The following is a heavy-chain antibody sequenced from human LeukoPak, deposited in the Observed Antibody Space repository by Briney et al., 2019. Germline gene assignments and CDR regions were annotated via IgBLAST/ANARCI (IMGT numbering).Heavy chain of an antibody. D-gene: IGHD1-14*01. CDR1: GGSTRRRNFY. J-gene: IGHJ4*01. Sequence: SETLSLTCSVSGGSTRRRNFYCTWIRQHPGEGLEWIGHIDYTLTTKYNPSLKSRVNISFDTSKNQFSLNLTSVTAADPAVYYCARDSYPAVSPHFDNWGHGTLVTVSS. V-gene: IGHV4-31*03. CDR2: IDYTLTT. CDR3: ARDSYPAVSPHFDN.